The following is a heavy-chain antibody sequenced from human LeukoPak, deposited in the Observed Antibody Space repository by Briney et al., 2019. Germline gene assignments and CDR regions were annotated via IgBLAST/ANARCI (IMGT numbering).Heavy chain of an antibody. CDR1: GYSFTSYW. J-gene: IGHJ4*02. V-gene: IGHV5-10-1*01. CDR2: IDPSGSYT. Sequence: GESLKISCKGSGYSFTSYWISWVRQMPGKGLEWMGRIDPSGSYTNYSPSFQGHVTISADKSISTAYLQWSSLKASDTAMYYCARRHGSGWYAFDYWGQGTLVTVSS. CDR3: ARRHGSGWYAFDY. D-gene: IGHD6-19*01.